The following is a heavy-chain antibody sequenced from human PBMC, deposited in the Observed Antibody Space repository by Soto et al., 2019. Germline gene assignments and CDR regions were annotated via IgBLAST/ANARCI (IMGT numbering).Heavy chain of an antibody. CDR1: GGTFSSYA. V-gene: IGHV1-69*13. D-gene: IGHD2-21*01. CDR3: AREFASSRDWFDP. CDR2: IIPIFGTA. Sequence: EASVKVSCKASGGTFSSYAISWVRQAPGQGLEWMGGIIPIFGTANYAQKFQGRVTITADESTSTAYMELSSLRSEDTAVYYCAREFASSRDWFDPWGQGTLVTVSS. J-gene: IGHJ5*02.